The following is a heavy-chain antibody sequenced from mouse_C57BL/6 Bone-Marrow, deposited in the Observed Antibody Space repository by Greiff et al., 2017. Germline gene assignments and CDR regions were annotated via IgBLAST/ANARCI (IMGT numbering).Heavy chain of an antibody. J-gene: IGHJ3*01. V-gene: IGHV5-17*01. D-gene: IGHD2-4*01. CDR2: ISSGSSTI. CDR3: ARKRLRRTGFAY. Sequence: VQLKESGGGLVKPGGSLKLSCAASGFTFSDYGMHWVRQAPEKGLEWVAYISSGSSTIYYADTVKGRFTISRDNAKNTLFLQMTSLRSEDTAMYYCARKRLRRTGFAYWGQGTLVTVSA. CDR1: GFTFSDYG.